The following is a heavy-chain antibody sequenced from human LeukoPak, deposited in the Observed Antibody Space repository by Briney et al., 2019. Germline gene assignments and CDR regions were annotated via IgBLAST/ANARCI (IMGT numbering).Heavy chain of an antibody. CDR3: AKDQPVCEY. J-gene: IGHJ4*02. CDR1: GFTFSSYE. V-gene: IGHV3-30*02. D-gene: IGHD2-2*01. CDR2: IQNDESNK. Sequence: GGSLRLSCAASGFTFSSYEMNWVRQAPGKGLEWVAFIQNDESNKFYADSVKGRFTISRDISKNTLYLQMNSLRVEDTAVYYCAKDQPVCEYWGQGTLVTVSS.